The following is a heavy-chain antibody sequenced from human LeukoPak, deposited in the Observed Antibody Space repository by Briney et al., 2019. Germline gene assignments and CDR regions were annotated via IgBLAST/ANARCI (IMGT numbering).Heavy chain of an antibody. D-gene: IGHD6-13*01. V-gene: IGHV1-2*02. CDR1: GYTFTGYY. CDR2: INPNSGGT. Sequence: ASVKVSCKASGYTFTGYYMHWVRQAPGQGLEWMGWINPNSGGTNYAQKFKGRVTITRDTSISTAYMELSRLRSDDTAVYYCAREPAAAENPFDYWGQGTLVTVSS. J-gene: IGHJ4*02. CDR3: AREPAAAENPFDY.